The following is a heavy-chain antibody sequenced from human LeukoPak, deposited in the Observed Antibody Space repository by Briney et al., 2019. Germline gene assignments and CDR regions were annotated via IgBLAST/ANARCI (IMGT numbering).Heavy chain of an antibody. Sequence: PGGSLRLSCAASGFTFSSYWMSWVRQAPGKGLEWVANIKQDGSEKYYADSVKGRFTISRDNSKNTLYLQMNSLRAEDTAVYYCAKDDRTRGGWFDPWGQGTLVTVSS. D-gene: IGHD3-22*01. CDR2: IKQDGSEK. CDR1: GFTFSSYW. V-gene: IGHV3-7*01. CDR3: AKDDRTRGGWFDP. J-gene: IGHJ5*02.